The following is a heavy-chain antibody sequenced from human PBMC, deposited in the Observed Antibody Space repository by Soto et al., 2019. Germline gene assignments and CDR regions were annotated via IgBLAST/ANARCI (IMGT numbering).Heavy chain of an antibody. CDR2: ISYDGSNK. CDR3: ARDDRFLGYCSSTSCSTFDY. Sequence: QVQLVESGGGVVQPGRSLRLSCAASGFTFSSYAMHWVRQAPGKGLEWVAVISYDGSNKYYAESVKGRFTISRDNSKNPLYLQMNSLRAEDTAVYYCARDDRFLGYCSSTSCSTFDYWGQGTLVTVSS. J-gene: IGHJ4*02. D-gene: IGHD2-2*01. CDR1: GFTFSSYA. V-gene: IGHV3-30-3*01.